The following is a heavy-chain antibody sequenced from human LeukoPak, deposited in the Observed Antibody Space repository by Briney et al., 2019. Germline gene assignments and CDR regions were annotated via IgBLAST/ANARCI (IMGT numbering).Heavy chain of an antibody. J-gene: IGHJ3*01. CDR1: GFTFSSYW. CDR3: ARDAQLLWFGELGD. CDR2: INSDGSST. D-gene: IGHD3-10*01. Sequence: GGSLRLSCAASGFTFSSYWMHWVRQAPGKGLVWVSRINSDGSSTSYADSVKGRFTIPRDNAKNTLYLQMNSLRAEDTAVYYCARDAQLLWFGELGDWGQGTMVTVSS. V-gene: IGHV3-74*01.